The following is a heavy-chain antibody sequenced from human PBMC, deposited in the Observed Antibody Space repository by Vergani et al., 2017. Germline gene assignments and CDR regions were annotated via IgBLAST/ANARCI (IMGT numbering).Heavy chain of an antibody. CDR2: ISGSGGST. CDR3: AGNAGVRGVIGLFDY. CDR1: GFTFSSYA. J-gene: IGHJ4*02. Sequence: EVQLLESGGGLVQPGGSLRLSCAASGFTFSSYAMSWVRQAPGKGLEWVSAISGSGGSTYYADSVKGRFTIAGDNSKNTMYLQRNSLRAEDTAVYYCAGNAGVRGVIGLFDYWGQGTLVTVSS. V-gene: IGHV3-23*01. D-gene: IGHD3-10*01.